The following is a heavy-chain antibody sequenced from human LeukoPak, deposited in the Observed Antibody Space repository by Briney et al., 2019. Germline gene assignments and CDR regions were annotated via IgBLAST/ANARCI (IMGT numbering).Heavy chain of an antibody. CDR3: ARRVEGRGSHHNYAMDV. Sequence: GGSLRLSCAASGLTFSTHSMHWVRQAPGKGLEWVAIISYDGGIKYYADSVKGRFTIARDNSKNTLYLQMNSLRIEDTAVYYCARRVEGRGSHHNYAMDVWGQGATVTVSS. J-gene: IGHJ6*02. CDR2: ISYDGGIK. D-gene: IGHD3-10*01. CDR1: GLTFSTHS. V-gene: IGHV3-30-3*01.